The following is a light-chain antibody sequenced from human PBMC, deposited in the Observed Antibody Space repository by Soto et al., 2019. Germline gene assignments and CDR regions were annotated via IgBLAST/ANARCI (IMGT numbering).Light chain of an antibody. CDR3: ASWDVSLNAWV. CDR2: TFA. J-gene: IGLJ3*02. CDR1: SSNIGSNA. Sequence: QSGLTQPPSASGTPGQRVTISCSGSSSNIGSNAVNWYQQLPGTAPKLLIYTFAQRPSGVPDRFSGSKSGTSASLAISGLQSEDEADYYCASWDVSLNAWVFGGGTKLTVL. V-gene: IGLV1-44*01.